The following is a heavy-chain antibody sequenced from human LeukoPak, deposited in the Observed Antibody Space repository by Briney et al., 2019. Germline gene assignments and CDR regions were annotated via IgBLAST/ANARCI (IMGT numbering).Heavy chain of an antibody. J-gene: IGHJ3*02. CDR1: EFTFSSYA. CDR3: AGSPTVDAAFDI. V-gene: IGHV3-23*01. D-gene: IGHD4-23*01. CDR2: ITYSGGST. Sequence: GGSLRLSCAASEFTFSSYAMTWVRQAPGKGLEWVSTITYSGGSTYYADSVKGRFTISRDNSKNTLYLQMNSLRADDTAVYYCAGSPTVDAAFDIWGQGTMVTVSS.